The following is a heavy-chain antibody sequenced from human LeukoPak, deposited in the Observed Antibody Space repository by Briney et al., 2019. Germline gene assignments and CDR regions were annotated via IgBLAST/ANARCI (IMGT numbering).Heavy chain of an antibody. D-gene: IGHD3-22*01. V-gene: IGHV4-39*01. CDR1: GGSFSGYY. J-gene: IGHJ4*02. Sequence: SETLSLTCAVYGGSFSGYYWGWIRQPPGKGLEWIGSIYYSGSTYYNPSLKSRVTISVDTSKNQFSLKLSSVTAADTAVYYCARQEGYYYDSSGYYPFDYWGQGTLATVSS. CDR2: IYYSGST. CDR3: ARQEGYYYDSSGYYPFDY.